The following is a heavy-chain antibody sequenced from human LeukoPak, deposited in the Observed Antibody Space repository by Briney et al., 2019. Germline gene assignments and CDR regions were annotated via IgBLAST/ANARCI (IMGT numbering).Heavy chain of an antibody. D-gene: IGHD3-3*01. CDR2: ISGSGGST. CDR1: GFTFSSYA. Sequence: PGGSLRLSCAASGFTFSSYAMSGVRQAPGKGLKWVSAISGSGGSTYYADSVKGRFTISRDNSKNTLNLQMNSLRAEDTAVYYCAKVGVLRFLEWLFYFDYWGQGTLVTVSS. CDR3: AKVGVLRFLEWLFYFDY. V-gene: IGHV3-23*01. J-gene: IGHJ4*02.